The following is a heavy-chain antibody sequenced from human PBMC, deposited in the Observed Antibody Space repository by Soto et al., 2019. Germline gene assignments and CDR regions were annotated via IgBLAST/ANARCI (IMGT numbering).Heavy chain of an antibody. CDR3: ARDSSHYFDY. CDR1: GYTFVTYY. J-gene: IGHJ4*02. V-gene: IGHV1-18*01. CDR2: ISTYNGKT. Sequence: QVPLVQSGAEVQKPGASVKVSCKTSGYTFVTYYISWLRQAPGQGIEWMGWISTYNGKTNYIEDLQGRVTLTADTSTSTAYMELRSLQSDDTAVYFCARDSSHYFDYWGQGTLVTVSS. D-gene: IGHD6-19*01.